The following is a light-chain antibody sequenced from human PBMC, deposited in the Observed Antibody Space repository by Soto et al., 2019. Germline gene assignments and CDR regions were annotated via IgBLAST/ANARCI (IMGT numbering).Light chain of an antibody. J-gene: IGKJ1*01. Sequence: EIVLTQSPGTLSSSPGGRATMSCRARQSIDNRYFAWYQHKPGQAPRLLIYAISSRATGIPDRFGASGSGTDFTFTIIRVEPEDFAGYYCQQYFVSTWKFCQGTKEHI. CDR2: AIS. CDR1: QSIDNRY. CDR3: QQYFVSTWK. V-gene: IGKV3-20*01.